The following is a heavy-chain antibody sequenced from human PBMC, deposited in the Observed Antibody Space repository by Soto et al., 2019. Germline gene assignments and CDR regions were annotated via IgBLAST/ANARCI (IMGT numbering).Heavy chain of an antibody. V-gene: IGHV1-69*01. CDR3: AREVQVYTPLFAH. J-gene: IGHJ4*02. CDR1: GGTFSNYA. Sequence: QVQLVQSGAEVKRPGSSVEVACKASGGTFSNYAINWVRQAPGHGLEWMGDIAPMFGKANYAQKFQGRVTITADESTSTAYMELSGLTSADMALYYCAREVQVYTPLFAHWGQGTLVTVSS. CDR2: IAPMFGKA.